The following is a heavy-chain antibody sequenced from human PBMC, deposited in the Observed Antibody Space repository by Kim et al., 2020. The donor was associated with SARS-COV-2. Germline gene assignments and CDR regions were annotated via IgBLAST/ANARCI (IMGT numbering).Heavy chain of an antibody. D-gene: IGHD4-17*01. CDR1: GFTFSSYY. J-gene: IGHJ6*02. CDR2: IWYDGSNK. Sequence: GGSLRLSCAASGFTFSSYYMHWVRQAPGKGLEWVAVIWYDGSNKYYADSVKGRVTISSDNSKNTLYLQMNSLRAEDTAVYYCARDTAKYYDYGMDVWGQGTTVTVSS. CDR3: ARDTAKYYDYGMDV. V-gene: IGHV3-33*01.